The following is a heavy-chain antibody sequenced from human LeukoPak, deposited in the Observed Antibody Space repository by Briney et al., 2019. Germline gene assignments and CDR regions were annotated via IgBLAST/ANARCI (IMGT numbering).Heavy chain of an antibody. CDR3: ARSVGGSGSSPGDY. D-gene: IGHD3-10*01. CDR2: IYPGDSDT. J-gene: IGHJ4*02. CDR1: GYRFTSYW. Sequence: GEALKISFKGSGYRFTSYWIGWVRQMPGKGMEGRGIIYPGDSDTRYSPSFQGQVTISADKSISTAYLQWSSLKASDTAMYYCARSVGGSGSSPGDYWGQGTLVTVSS. V-gene: IGHV5-51*01.